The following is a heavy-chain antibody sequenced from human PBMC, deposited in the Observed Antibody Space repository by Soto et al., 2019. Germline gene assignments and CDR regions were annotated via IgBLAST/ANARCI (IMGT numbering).Heavy chain of an antibody. CDR2: ISNSGST. D-gene: IGHD5-18*01. V-gene: IGHV4-30-4*01. J-gene: IGHJ4*02. CDR3: ATASGSTYGYFDY. Sequence: TLSLTCTVSGGSVTSDEDYWSWIRQSPGKGLEWIGYISNSGSTGYNPSLKTRLSMSVDRSKNQFTLRLTSVTAADTAVYFCATASGSTYGYFDYWGQGTQVTVSS. CDR1: GGSVTSDEDY.